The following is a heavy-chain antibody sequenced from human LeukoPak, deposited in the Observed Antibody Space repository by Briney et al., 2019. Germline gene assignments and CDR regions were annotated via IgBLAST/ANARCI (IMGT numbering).Heavy chain of an antibody. CDR1: GDSISSGDYY. J-gene: IGHJ3*02. Sequence: SETLSLTCTVSGDSISSGDYYWSWIRQPAGKGLEWIGRISSSGSTNYNPSLKSRDTISVDTSKNQFSLKLSSVTAADTAVYFCARGPYSYDSSGAFDIWGQGTMVTVSS. CDR3: ARGPYSYDSSGAFDI. V-gene: IGHV4-61*02. D-gene: IGHD3-22*01. CDR2: ISSSGST.